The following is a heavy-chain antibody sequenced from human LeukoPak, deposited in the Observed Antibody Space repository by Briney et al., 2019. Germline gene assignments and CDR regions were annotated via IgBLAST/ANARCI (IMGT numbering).Heavy chain of an antibody. J-gene: IGHJ5*02. CDR3: AREGRWQLLNNWFDP. CDR2: INSDGSST. D-gene: IGHD2-15*01. CDR1: GFTFSSYW. V-gene: IGHV3-74*01. Sequence: GGSLRLSCAASGFTFSSYWMHWVRQAPGKRLVWVSRINSDGSSTSYAGSVKGRFTISRDNAKNTLYLQMNSLRAEDTAVYYCAREGRWQLLNNWFDPWGQGTLVTVSS.